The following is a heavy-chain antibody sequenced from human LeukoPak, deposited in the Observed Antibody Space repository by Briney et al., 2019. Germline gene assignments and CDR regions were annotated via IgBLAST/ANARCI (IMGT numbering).Heavy chain of an antibody. J-gene: IGHJ4*02. CDR1: GFTFSHNW. CDR2: IRPDGSEE. Sequence: GGSLRLSCTASGFTFSHNWMSWVRQAPGKGLEWVASIRPDGSEEYYMDSVKGRFTISRDNAKNSLYQQMNSLRAEDTALYYCAKLLGTVTTYDYWGQGTLVTVSS. CDR3: AKLLGTVTTYDY. V-gene: IGHV3-7*01. D-gene: IGHD1-7*01.